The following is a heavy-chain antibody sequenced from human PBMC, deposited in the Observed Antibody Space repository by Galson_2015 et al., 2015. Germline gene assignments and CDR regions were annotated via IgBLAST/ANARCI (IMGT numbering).Heavy chain of an antibody. CDR2: ISSTSTYI. V-gene: IGHV3-21*01. J-gene: IGHJ5*02. CDR3: ARDVAYDILTDSP. CDR1: GFTFSSYE. D-gene: IGHD3-9*01. Sequence: SLRLSCAASGFTFSSYELNWVRQAPGKGLEWVSLISSTSTYIYYADSVKGRFTISRDNAKNSLYLQMNSLRAEDTAVYYCARDVAYDILTDSPWGQGTLVTVSS.